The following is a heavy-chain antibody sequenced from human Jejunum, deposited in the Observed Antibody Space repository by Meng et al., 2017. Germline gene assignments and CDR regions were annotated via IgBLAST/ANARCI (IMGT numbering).Heavy chain of an antibody. CDR2: INQDGSQQ. J-gene: IGHJ4*02. Sequence: GGSLRLSCAASGFTFSNNWMSWARQAPGQGLEWVANINQDGSQQKYVDSVKGRFTISRDNAKNSLYLQMISLRAEDTAVYYCARTDSGSFGYFDYWGQGALVTVSS. CDR1: GFTFSNNW. V-gene: IGHV3-7*01. CDR3: ARTDSGSFGYFDY. D-gene: IGHD5-18*01.